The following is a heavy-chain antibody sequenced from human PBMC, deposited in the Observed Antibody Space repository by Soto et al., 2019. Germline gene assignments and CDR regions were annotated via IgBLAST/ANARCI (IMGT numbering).Heavy chain of an antibody. Sequence: SETLSLTCTVSGASISGFYWSWIRKSAGKGLEWIGRIYATGTTDYNPSLKSRVMMSVDTSKNQFSLKVSSVTAADTAVYYCARHRNWKVDYWGQGTLVTVSS. D-gene: IGHD1-1*01. CDR1: GASISGFY. J-gene: IGHJ4*02. CDR3: ARHRNWKVDY. CDR2: IYATGTT. V-gene: IGHV4-4*07.